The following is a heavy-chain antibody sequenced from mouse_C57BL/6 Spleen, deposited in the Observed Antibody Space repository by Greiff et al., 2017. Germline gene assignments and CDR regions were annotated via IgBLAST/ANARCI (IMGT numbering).Heavy chain of an antibody. CDR3: ARVYYGNSPFAY. D-gene: IGHD2-1*01. V-gene: IGHV5-4*01. J-gene: IGHJ3*01. CDR1: GFTFSSYA. Sequence: EVQAVESGGGLVKPGGSLKLSCAASGFTFSSYAMSWVRQTPEKRLEWVATISDGGSYTYYPDNVKGRFTISRDNAKNNLYLQMSHLKSEDTAMYYCARVYYGNSPFAYWGQGTLVTVSA. CDR2: ISDGGSYT.